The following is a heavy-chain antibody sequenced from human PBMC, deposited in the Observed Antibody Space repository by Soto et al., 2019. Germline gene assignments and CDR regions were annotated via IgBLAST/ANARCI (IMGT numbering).Heavy chain of an antibody. Sequence: SLTCTVSGVSITPYFWSWIRQPAGEAPEWLGHIYASGRTTYNPSLKSRVTMFVSQTQVSLRLTSVTAADTAVYYCARHFDVDPSLDHYYFDLWGRGALVTVSS. CDR1: GVSITPYF. CDR2: IYASGRT. CDR3: ARHFDVDPSLDHYYFDL. D-gene: IGHD3-9*01. V-gene: IGHV4-4*07. J-gene: IGHJ2*01.